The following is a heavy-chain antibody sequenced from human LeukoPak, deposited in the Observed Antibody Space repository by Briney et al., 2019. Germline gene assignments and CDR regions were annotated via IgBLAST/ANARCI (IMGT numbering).Heavy chain of an antibody. V-gene: IGHV3-9*01. D-gene: IGHD3-10*01. CDR2: ISWNSASV. CDR3: ARAGCSTMGRGPKPSCYYYGMDV. CDR1: GFTFDDYG. Sequence: GGSLRLSCAASGFTFDDYGMHWVRQAPGKGLEWVSSISWNSASVGYVDSVKGRFTISRDNAKNSLYLQMNSLRAEDTAVYYCARAGCSTMGRGPKPSCYYYGMDVWGQGTTVTVSS. J-gene: IGHJ6*02.